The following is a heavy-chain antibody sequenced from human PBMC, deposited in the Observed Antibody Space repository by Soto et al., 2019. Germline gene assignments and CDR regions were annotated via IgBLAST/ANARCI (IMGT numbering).Heavy chain of an antibody. V-gene: IGHV4-34*01. CDR1: GGSFSGYY. CDR3: AGEDIVVVPAAIPSFDY. Sequence: SETLSLTCAVYGGSFSGYYWSWIRQPPGKGLEWIGEINHSGSTNYNPSLKSRVTISVDTSKNQFSLKLSSVTAADTAVYYCAGEDIVVVPAAIPSFDYWGQGTLVTGSS. D-gene: IGHD2-2*01. CDR2: INHSGST. J-gene: IGHJ4*02.